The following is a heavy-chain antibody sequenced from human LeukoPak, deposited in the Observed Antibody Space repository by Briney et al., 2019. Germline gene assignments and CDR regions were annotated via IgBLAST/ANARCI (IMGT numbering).Heavy chain of an antibody. V-gene: IGHV3-33*08. D-gene: IGHD1-1*01. J-gene: IGHJ1*01. CDR2: IWSDGSDQ. Sequence: GGSLRLSCAASGFTFSQYAMHWVRQAPGKGLEWVANIWSDGSDQYYGDSVRGRFIISRDSSKDTIYLQMNSLRVEDTAVYYWAREVKVEEGADFALGGKGTLVTVPS. CDR1: GFTFSQYA. CDR3: AREVKVEEGADFAL.